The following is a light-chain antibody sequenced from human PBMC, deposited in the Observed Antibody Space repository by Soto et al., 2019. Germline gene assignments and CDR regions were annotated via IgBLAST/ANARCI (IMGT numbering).Light chain of an antibody. Sequence: DIQMTQSPSSLSASVGDRVTITCQASQDISNYLNWYQQKPGKAPKLLIYDASNLEKGVPSRFSGSGSGTDFTFTISSLQPEDIATYYCQQYDNRPPWTFGQGTKVEIK. CDR2: DAS. V-gene: IGKV1-33*01. J-gene: IGKJ1*01. CDR1: QDISNY. CDR3: QQYDNRPPWT.